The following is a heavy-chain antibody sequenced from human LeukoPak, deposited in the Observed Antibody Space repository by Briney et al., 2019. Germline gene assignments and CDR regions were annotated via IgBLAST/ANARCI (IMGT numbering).Heavy chain of an antibody. CDR3: ARERRAVWFGELDYYGMDA. V-gene: IGHV3-13*01. J-gene: IGHJ6*01. Sequence: PGGSLSFSSAASGFTFSSYDMHWVRQATGKVLEWFSAIGTGGDTYYPGSVKGRFTISRENAKNTLYLQMNSLRAGDTGVYYSARERRAVWFGELDYYGMDASGQGTTVTASS. CDR1: GFTFSSYD. D-gene: IGHD3-10*01. CDR2: IGTGGDT.